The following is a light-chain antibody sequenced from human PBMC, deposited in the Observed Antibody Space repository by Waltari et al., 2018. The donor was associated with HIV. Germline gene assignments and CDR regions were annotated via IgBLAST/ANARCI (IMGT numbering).Light chain of an antibody. CDR3: SSYTSSSTLYV. CDR2: EVS. CDR1: SSDVGGYNY. Sequence: QSALTQPASVSGSPGQSITISCTGTSSDVGGYNYVSWYQQHPGKAPKLMIYEVSNRPSGVSNRCSGSKAGNTASLTISWLQAEDEADYYCSSYTSSSTLYVVGTGTKVTVL. J-gene: IGLJ1*01. V-gene: IGLV2-14*01.